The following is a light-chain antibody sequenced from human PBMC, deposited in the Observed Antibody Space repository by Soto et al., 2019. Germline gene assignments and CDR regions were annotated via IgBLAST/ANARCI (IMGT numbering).Light chain of an antibody. CDR1: QTVRNNY. J-gene: IGKJ4*01. CDR2: DAS. Sequence: EFVLTQSPCTLSLSPGERATLSCRARQTVRNNYLAWYQQKPGQAPRLLIYDASSRATGIPDRFSGGGSGTDFTLTISRLEPEDLAVYYCQQFSSYPLTFGGGTKVEIK. V-gene: IGKV3-20*01. CDR3: QQFSSYPLT.